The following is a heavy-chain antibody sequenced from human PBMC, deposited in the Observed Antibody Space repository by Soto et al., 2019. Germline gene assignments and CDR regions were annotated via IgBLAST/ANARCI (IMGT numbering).Heavy chain of an antibody. CDR1: GYTFTSYD. V-gene: IGHV1-8*01. CDR3: ERARRVGGRRKYY. Sequence: ASVKVSCKASGYTFTSYDINGVRQATGQGLEWMGWMNPNSGNTGYAQKFQGRVTMTRNTSISTAYMELSSLRSEDTAVYYCERARRVGGRRKYYWGQGTLVTVSP. J-gene: IGHJ4*02. CDR2: MNPNSGNT. D-gene: IGHD2-2*01.